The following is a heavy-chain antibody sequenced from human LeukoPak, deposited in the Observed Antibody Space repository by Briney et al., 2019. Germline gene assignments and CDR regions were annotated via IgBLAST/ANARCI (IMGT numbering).Heavy chain of an antibody. CDR1: GFTFSSYS. D-gene: IGHD2-21*02. J-gene: IGHJ3*02. Sequence: GGSLRLSCAASGFTFSSYSMNWVRQAPGKGLEWVSSISSSSSYIYYADSVKGRFTISRDNAKNSLYLQMNSLRAEDTAVYYCAGAVVVTTDAFDIWGQGTMVTVSS. CDR2: ISSSSSYI. V-gene: IGHV3-21*01. CDR3: AGAVVVTTDAFDI.